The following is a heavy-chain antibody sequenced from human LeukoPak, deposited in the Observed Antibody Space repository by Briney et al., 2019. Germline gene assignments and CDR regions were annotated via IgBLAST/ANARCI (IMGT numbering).Heavy chain of an antibody. CDR3: AREESTMVRGYYFDY. V-gene: IGHV4-30-4*01. CDR1: GGSISSGDYY. CDR2: IYYSGST. J-gene: IGHJ4*02. Sequence: SETLSLTCTVSGGSISSGDYYWSWIRQPPGKGLEWIGYIYYSGSTYYNPSLKSRVTISVDTSKNQFSLKLSSVTAADTAVYYCAREESTMVRGYYFDYWGQGTLVTVSS. D-gene: IGHD3-10*01.